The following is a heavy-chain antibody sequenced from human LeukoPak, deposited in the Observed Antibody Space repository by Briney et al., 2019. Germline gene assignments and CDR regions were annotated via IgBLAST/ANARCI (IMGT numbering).Heavy chain of an antibody. CDR1: GYTFTSYY. D-gene: IGHD1-26*01. Sequence: ASVKVSCKASGYTFTSYYMHWVRQAPGQGLEWMGIINPSGGSTSYAQKFQGRVTITADESTSTAYMELSSLRSEDTAVYYCARGGIVGASTHWGQGTLVTVSS. V-gene: IGHV1-46*01. CDR2: INPSGGST. J-gene: IGHJ4*02. CDR3: ARGGIVGASTH.